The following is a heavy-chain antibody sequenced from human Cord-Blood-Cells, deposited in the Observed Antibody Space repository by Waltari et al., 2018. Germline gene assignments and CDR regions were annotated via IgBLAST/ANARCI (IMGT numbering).Heavy chain of an antibody. CDR2: INHSGST. CDR3: ARIPAGGFGESRDY. Sequence: QVQLQQWGAGLLKPSETLSLTCAVYGGSFSGYYWSWIRQPPGKGLEWIGEINHSGSTNYNPSLKSRVTISVDTSKNQFSLKLSSVTAADTAVYYCARIPAGGFGESRDYWGQGTLVTVSS. CDR1: GGSFSGYY. D-gene: IGHD3-10*01. J-gene: IGHJ4*02. V-gene: IGHV4-34*01.